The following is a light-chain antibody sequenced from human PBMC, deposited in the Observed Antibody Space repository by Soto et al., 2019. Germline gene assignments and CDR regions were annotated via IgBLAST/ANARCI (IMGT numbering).Light chain of an antibody. CDR2: RNN. V-gene: IGLV1-40*01. Sequence: QSVLTQPPSVSGAPGQRVTISCTGSSSNIGAGYDVHWYQQLPGTAPKLLIYRNNNRPSGVPDRFSGSKSGTSASLAITGLQAEDEADYSCHSYDSRLSGSVFGGGTKLTVL. CDR1: SSNIGAGYD. J-gene: IGLJ3*02. CDR3: HSYDSRLSGSV.